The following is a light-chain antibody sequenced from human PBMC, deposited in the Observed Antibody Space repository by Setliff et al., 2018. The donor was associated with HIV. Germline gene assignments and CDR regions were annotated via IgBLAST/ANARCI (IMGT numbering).Light chain of an antibody. Sequence: QSVLTQPASVSGSPGQSITISCTGTSSDVGRYNYVSWYQQHPGKTPKLIIYDVSKWPSGVSNRFSASMSGNTASLTISGLQAEDEADYYCCSYTSISTYVFGTGTKVTVL. J-gene: IGLJ1*01. CDR1: SSDVGRYNY. CDR3: CSYTSISTYV. V-gene: IGLV2-14*03. CDR2: DVS.